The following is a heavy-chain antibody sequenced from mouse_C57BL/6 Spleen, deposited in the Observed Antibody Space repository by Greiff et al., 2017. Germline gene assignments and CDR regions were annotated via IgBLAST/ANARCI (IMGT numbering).Heavy chain of an antibody. CDR3: ARVNYALDY. CDR2: IYPGSGNT. CDR1: GYSFTSYY. D-gene: IGHD1-1*02. V-gene: IGHV1-66*01. J-gene: IGHJ2*01. Sequence: QVHVKQSGPELVKPGASVKISCKASGYSFTSYYIHWVKQRPGQGLEWIGWIYPGSGNTKYNEKFKGKATLTADTSSSTAYMQLSSLTSEDSAVYYCARVNYALDYWGQGTTLTVSS.